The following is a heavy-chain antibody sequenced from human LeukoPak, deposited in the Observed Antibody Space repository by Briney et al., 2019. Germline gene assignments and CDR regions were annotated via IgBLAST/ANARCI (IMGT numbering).Heavy chain of an antibody. Sequence: GRSLRLSCAASGFTFTSFTMHWVRQAPGKGLEWVALIWPDGSNSGYADSVKGRFTISRDNSKNTVSLQMNRLTAEDTAVYYCTRENLAGRQYFDSWGQGTLVTVSS. J-gene: IGHJ4*02. CDR3: TRENLAGRQYFDS. CDR1: GFTFTSFT. CDR2: IWPDGSNS. V-gene: IGHV3-33*01.